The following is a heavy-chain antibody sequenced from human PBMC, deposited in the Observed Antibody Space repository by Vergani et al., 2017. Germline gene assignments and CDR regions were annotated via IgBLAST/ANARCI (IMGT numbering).Heavy chain of an antibody. CDR1: GFSLSTSGMC. V-gene: IGHV2-70*15. J-gene: IGHJ6*01. CDR3: ARSTSEQWLVGGYYYYGMDV. Sequence: QVTLRESGPALVKPTQTLTLTCTFSGFSLSTSGMCVSWIRQPPGKALEWLARIDWDDDKYYSTSLKTRLTMSKDTSKNQVVLTMTNMDPVDTATYYCARSTSEQWLVGGYYYYGMDVGGGETTVAVSS. D-gene: IGHD6-19*01. CDR2: IDWDDDK.